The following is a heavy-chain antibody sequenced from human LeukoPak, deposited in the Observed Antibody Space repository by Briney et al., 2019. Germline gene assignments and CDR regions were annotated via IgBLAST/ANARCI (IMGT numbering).Heavy chain of an antibody. J-gene: IGHJ3*02. CDR2: INHSGST. CDR1: GGSFSGYY. CDR3: ARLSQIVAFDI. D-gene: IGHD6-6*01. V-gene: IGHV4-34*01. Sequence: SETLSLTCAVCGGSFSGYYWSWIRQPPGKGLEWIGEINHSGSTNYSPSLKSRVTISVDTSKNQFSLKLSSVTAADTAVYYCARLSQIVAFDIWGQGTMVTVSS.